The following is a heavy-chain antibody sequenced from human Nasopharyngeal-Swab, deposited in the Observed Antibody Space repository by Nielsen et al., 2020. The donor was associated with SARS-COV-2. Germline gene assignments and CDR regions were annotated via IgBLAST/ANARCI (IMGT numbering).Heavy chain of an antibody. Sequence: SVKVSCKASGFTFTSSAVQWVRQARGQRLEWIGWIVVGSGNTNYAQKFQGRVTITADESTSTAYMELSSLRSEDTAVYYCATRVGHDYGDAFDIWGQGTMVTVSS. V-gene: IGHV1-58*01. CDR1: GFTFTSSA. J-gene: IGHJ3*02. CDR2: IVVGSGNT. D-gene: IGHD4/OR15-4a*01. CDR3: ATRVGHDYGDAFDI.